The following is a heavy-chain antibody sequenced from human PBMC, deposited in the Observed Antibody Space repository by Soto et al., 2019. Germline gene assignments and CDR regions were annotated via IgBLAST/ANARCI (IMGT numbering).Heavy chain of an antibody. CDR2: IWSDGTNE. Sequence: QVKLVESGGGVVQPGRSLRLSCAASGFFFSTYGMNWVRQAPGKGLEWVAVIWSDGTNEDYADSVKGRFAISRDNSKNTLYLEMNGLRAEDTAVYFCARAAYCNSASCYRLDYWGQGTLVTVSS. CDR3: ARAAYCNSASCYRLDY. J-gene: IGHJ4*02. D-gene: IGHD2-2*02. CDR1: GFFFSTYG. V-gene: IGHV3-33*01.